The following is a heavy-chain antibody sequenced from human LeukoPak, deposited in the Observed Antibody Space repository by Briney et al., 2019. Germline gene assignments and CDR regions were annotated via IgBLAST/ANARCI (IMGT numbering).Heavy chain of an antibody. CDR1: GFPFSSYS. D-gene: IGHD1-1*01. J-gene: IGHJ3*02. V-gene: IGHV3-21*01. Sequence: PGGSLLLSCAASGFPFSSYSMNWVRQAPGKGLEWVSSISSSSSYIYYADSVKGRFTISRDNAKNSLYLQMNGLRAEDTAVYYCAREETGRQTTDDAFGIWGQGTMVTVSS. CDR2: ISSSSSYI. CDR3: AREETGRQTTDDAFGI.